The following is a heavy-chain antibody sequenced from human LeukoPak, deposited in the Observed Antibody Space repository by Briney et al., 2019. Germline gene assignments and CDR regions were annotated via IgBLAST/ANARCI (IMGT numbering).Heavy chain of an antibody. V-gene: IGHV4-59*01. Sequence: SETLSLTCTVSGGSMTNYYWTWIRQSPGKGLEWIGYIYYSGTTNYNPSLKSRVTISVDTSKNQFSLKLSSVTAADTAVYYCARGVYIAAAQYGYWGQGTLVTVSS. J-gene: IGHJ4*02. CDR3: ARGVYIAAAQYGY. D-gene: IGHD6-13*01. CDR2: IYYSGTT. CDR1: GGSMTNYY.